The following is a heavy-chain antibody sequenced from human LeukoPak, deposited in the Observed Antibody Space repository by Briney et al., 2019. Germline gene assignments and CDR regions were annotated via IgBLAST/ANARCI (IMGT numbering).Heavy chain of an antibody. V-gene: IGHV4-39*07. CDR1: GGSISSSSYY. CDR2: IYYSGST. Sequence: SETLSLTCTVSGGSISSSSYYWGWIRQPPGKGLEWIGSIYYSGSTYYNPSLKSRVTISLDTSKNQFSLKLSSVTAADTAVYYCARTYSSSPIDAFDIWGQGTMVTVSS. D-gene: IGHD6-13*01. CDR3: ARTYSSSPIDAFDI. J-gene: IGHJ3*02.